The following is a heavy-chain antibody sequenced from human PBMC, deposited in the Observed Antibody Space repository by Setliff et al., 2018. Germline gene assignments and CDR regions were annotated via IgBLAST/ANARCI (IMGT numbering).Heavy chain of an antibody. CDR2: IYYSGTT. Sequence: SETLSLTCTVSGGSISNYYWSWIRQPPGKGLEWIGYIYYSGTTNSIPSLKSRVTISVDTSKNQFSLKLSSVTAADTAVYYCARGPQKFYSDTSGYYYDALYYYYMDVWGKGTTVTVSS. J-gene: IGHJ6*03. V-gene: IGHV4-59*08. CDR3: ARGPQKFYSDTSGYYYDALYYYYMDV. CDR1: GGSISNYY. D-gene: IGHD3-22*01.